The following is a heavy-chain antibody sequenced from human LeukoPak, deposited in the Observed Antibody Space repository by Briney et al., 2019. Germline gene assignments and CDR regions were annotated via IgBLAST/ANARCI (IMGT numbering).Heavy chain of an antibody. V-gene: IGHV3-30-3*01. CDR1: GFTFSSYA. Sequence: GGSLRLSCAASGFTFSSYAMHWVRQAPGKGLEWVAVISYDGSNKYYADSVKGRLTISRDNSKNTLYLQMNSLRAEDTAVYYCARDRTYDSSFDAFDIWGQGTMVTVSS. D-gene: IGHD3-22*01. J-gene: IGHJ3*02. CDR2: ISYDGSNK. CDR3: ARDRTYDSSFDAFDI.